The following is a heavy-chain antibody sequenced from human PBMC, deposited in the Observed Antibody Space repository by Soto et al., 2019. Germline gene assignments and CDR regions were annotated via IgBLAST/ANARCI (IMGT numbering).Heavy chain of an antibody. J-gene: IGHJ6*02. D-gene: IGHD5-12*01. Sequence: QPGGSLRLSCAASGFTFDDYAMHWVRQAPGKGLEWVSLISWDGGSTYYADSVKGRFTISRDNSKNSLYLQMNSLRAEDTALYYCAKDIVATNNYYYYYGMDVWGQGTTVTVSS. V-gene: IGHV3-43D*04. CDR3: AKDIVATNNYYYYYGMDV. CDR2: ISWDGGST. CDR1: GFTFDDYA.